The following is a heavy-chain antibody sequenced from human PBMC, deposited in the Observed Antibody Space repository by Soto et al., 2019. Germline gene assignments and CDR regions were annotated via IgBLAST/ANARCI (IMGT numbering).Heavy chain of an antibody. CDR2: MFYSGNT. D-gene: IGHD3-3*01. CDR3: ARGFPLWFDP. CDR1: GDSIRSSTYY. J-gene: IGHJ5*02. Sequence: SETLSLTCTVSGDSIRSSTYYWGWIRQPPGKGLEWIGSMFYSGNTYYNPSLKSRVTLSIDTSKNQFSLKLNSVTAADTAVYYCARGFPLWFDPWGQGTLVTSPQ. V-gene: IGHV4-39*01.